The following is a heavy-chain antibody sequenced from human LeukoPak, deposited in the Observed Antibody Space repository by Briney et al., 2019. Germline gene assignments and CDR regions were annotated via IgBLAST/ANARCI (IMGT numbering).Heavy chain of an antibody. CDR1: GYSISSDNYY. CDR2: IYSSGST. J-gene: IGHJ4*02. Sequence: PSETLSLTCTVSGYSISSDNYYWTWIRQHPGKGLEWIGYIYSSGSTYFNPSLKSRLTISIDTSKNQFSLKLRSVTVADTAVYDWARGGYTGYDLDYWGQGALVSVSS. V-gene: IGHV4-31*03. CDR3: ARGGYTGYDLDY. D-gene: IGHD5-12*01.